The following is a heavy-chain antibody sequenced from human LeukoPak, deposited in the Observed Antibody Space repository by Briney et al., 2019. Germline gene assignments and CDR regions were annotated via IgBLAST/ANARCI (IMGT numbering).Heavy chain of an antibody. CDR3: TRDLMDYDVSTGLHHYYMDV. Sequence: GRSLRLSCAASGFTFSSYDIHWVRQAPGKGLEWVALISYDGSDKYYADSVKGRFTISRDNAKNTLYLQMNTLRVEDTAVYYCTRDLMDYDVSTGLHHYYMDVWGQGTTVTVSS. V-gene: IGHV3-30-3*01. CDR2: ISYDGSDK. D-gene: IGHD3-9*01. CDR1: GFTFSSYD. J-gene: IGHJ6*02.